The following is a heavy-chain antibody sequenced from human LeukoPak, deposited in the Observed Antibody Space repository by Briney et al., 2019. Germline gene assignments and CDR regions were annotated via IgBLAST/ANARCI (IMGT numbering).Heavy chain of an antibody. V-gene: IGHV1-18*04. J-gene: IGHJ4*02. D-gene: IGHD1-1*01. CDR2: ISAYNGNT. CDR1: GYTFTGYY. CDR3: VSVWGRDNWNDADYFDH. Sequence: ASVKVSCKASGYTFTGYYMHWVRQAPGQGLEWMGWISAYNGNTNYAQKLQGRVTMTTDTSTSTAYMELRSLRSDDTAVYYCVSVWGRDNWNDADYFDHWGQGTLITVSS.